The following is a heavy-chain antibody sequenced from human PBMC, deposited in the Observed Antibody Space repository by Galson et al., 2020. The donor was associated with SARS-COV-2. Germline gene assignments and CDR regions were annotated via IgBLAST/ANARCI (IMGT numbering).Heavy chain of an antibody. CDR3: ARDLRAPKEPLGYCSSTSCYSFDY. CDR1: GYTFTSYG. D-gene: IGHD2-2*01. V-gene: IGHV1-18*04. J-gene: IGHJ4*02. CDR2: ISAYNGNT. Sequence: ASVKVSCKASGYTFTSYGISWVRQAPGQGLEWMGWISAYNGNTNYAQKLQGRVTMTTDTSTSTAYMELRSLRSDDTAVYYCARDLRAPKEPLGYCSSTSCYSFDYWGQGTLVTVSS.